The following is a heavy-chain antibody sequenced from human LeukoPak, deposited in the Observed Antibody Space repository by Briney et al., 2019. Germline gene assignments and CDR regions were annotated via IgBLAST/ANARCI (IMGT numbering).Heavy chain of an antibody. Sequence: GGSLRLSCASSEFTFRSYAMYWVRQAPGKGLECVAVISYDGNDKYYADSVKGRFTISRDNSKSTLYLQMNSLRAEDTAVYYCARDYRIQIAPGTHTHYYYYYMDVWGKGTTVSVSS. J-gene: IGHJ6*03. V-gene: IGHV3-30-3*01. D-gene: IGHD5-18*01. CDR3: ARDYRIQIAPGTHTHYYYYYMDV. CDR1: EFTFRSYA. CDR2: ISYDGNDK.